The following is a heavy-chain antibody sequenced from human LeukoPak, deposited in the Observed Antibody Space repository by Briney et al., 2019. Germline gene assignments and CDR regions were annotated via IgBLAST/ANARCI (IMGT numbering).Heavy chain of an antibody. CDR1: GFTFEDYA. CDR3: AKDPYGSGSYAFDY. CDR2: ISWNSGSI. J-gene: IGHJ4*02. Sequence: GGSRRLSCAASGFTFEDYAMHWVRQAPGKGLEWVSGISWNSGSIGYADSVKGRFTISRDNAKNSLYLQMNSLRAEDTALYYCAKDPYGSGSYAFDYWGQGTLVTVSS. V-gene: IGHV3-9*01. D-gene: IGHD3-10*01.